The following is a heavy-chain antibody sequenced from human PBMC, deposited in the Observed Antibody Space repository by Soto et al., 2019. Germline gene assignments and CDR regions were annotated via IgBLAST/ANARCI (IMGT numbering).Heavy chain of an antibody. J-gene: IGHJ6*02. V-gene: IGHV3-21*01. D-gene: IGHD3-16*01. CDR3: ARDNRPGSQSWATPYYYYYGMDV. CDR2: ISSSSSYI. Sequence: EVQLVESGGGLVKPGGSLRLSCAASGFTFSSYSMNWVRQAPGKGLEWVSSISSSSSYIYYADSVKGRFTISRDNAKNSLYLQMNSLRAEDTAVYYCARDNRPGSQSWATPYYYYYGMDVWGQGTTVTVSS. CDR1: GFTFSSYS.